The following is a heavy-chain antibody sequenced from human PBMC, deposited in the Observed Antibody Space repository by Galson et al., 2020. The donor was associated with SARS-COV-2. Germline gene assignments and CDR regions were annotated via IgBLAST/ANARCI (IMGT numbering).Heavy chain of an antibody. Sequence: SETLSLTCAVYGGSFSGYYWSWIRQPPGKGLEWIGEINHSGSTNYNPSLKSRVTISVDTSKNQFSLKLSSVTAADTAVYYCASRTRRGGYCSSTSCYLSDYWGQGTLVTVSS. J-gene: IGHJ4*02. V-gene: IGHV4-34*01. D-gene: IGHD2-2*01. CDR3: ASRTRRGGYCSSTSCYLSDY. CDR1: GGSFSGYY. CDR2: INHSGST.